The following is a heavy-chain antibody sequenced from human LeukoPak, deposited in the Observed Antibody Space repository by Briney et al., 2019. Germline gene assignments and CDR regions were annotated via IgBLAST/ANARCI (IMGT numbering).Heavy chain of an antibody. J-gene: IGHJ4*02. CDR3: ARDRYCSSTSCYTRGNFDY. CDR2: IIPIFGTA. V-gene: IGHV1-69*13. Sequence: SVKVSCKASGGTFSSYAISWVRQAPGQGLEWMGGIIPIFGTANYAQKFQGRVTITADESTSTAYMELSSLRSEDTAVYYCARDRYCSSTSCYTRGNFDYWGQGTLVTVSS. D-gene: IGHD2-2*02. CDR1: GGTFSSYA.